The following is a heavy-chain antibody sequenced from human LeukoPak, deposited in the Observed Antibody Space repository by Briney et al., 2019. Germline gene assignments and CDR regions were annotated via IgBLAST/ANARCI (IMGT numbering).Heavy chain of an antibody. CDR2: INPNSGGT. CDR1: GYTFTGYY. CDR3: ARYYIEGRCFDY. V-gene: IGHV1-2*02. D-gene: IGHD3-10*01. J-gene: IGHJ4*02. Sequence: ASVKVSCKASGYTFTGYYMHWVRQAPGQVLEWMGWINPNSGGTNYAQKFQGRVTMTRDTSISTAYMELSRLRSDDTAMYYCARYYIEGRCFDYWGQGTLVTVSS.